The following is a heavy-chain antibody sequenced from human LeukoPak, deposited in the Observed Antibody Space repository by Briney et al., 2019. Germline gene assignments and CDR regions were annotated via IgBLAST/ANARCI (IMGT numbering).Heavy chain of an antibody. CDR1: GFTFSSFW. J-gene: IGHJ4*02. V-gene: IGHV3-7*01. Sequence: SGGSLRLSCAASGFTFSSFWMNWVRQAPGEGLEWVANIEGDGSENYYVDSVKGRFTISRDNAKNSLYLEMNSLRPEDTAVYYCARGHYVDQRQWGQGTLVTVSS. D-gene: IGHD4-17*01. CDR2: IEGDGSEN. CDR3: ARGHYVDQRQ.